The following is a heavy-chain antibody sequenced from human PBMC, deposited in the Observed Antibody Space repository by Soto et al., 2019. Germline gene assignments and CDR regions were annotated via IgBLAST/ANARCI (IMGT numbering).Heavy chain of an antibody. CDR2: IYYRGTT. V-gene: IGHV4-59*12. CDR3: TRVATAVPS. CDR1: NVSLNFYY. D-gene: IGHD5-18*01. Sequence: ETLSLTCSVSNVSLNFYYWSWTRQPPGKELEWIGNIYYRGTTNYNPSLQGRVTMSIDTSKNQFSLMLTSVTAADTAVYYCTRVATAVPSWGRGVLVTV. J-gene: IGHJ5*02.